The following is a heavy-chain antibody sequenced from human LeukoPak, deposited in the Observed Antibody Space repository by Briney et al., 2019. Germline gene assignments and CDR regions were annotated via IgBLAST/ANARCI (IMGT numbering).Heavy chain of an antibody. CDR2: ISSSSTYI. D-gene: IGHD5-24*01. CDR1: GVTFSSYN. V-gene: IGHV3-21*04. CDR3: SRLLWLYYLDY. Sequence: PGGSLRLSCAASGVTFSSYNMNWVRQAPGKGLEWLSYISSSSTYIYYADSVKGRFTISRDNSKNTLYLQMNSLRAEDTAVYYCSRLLWLYYLDYWGQGTLVTVSS. J-gene: IGHJ4*02.